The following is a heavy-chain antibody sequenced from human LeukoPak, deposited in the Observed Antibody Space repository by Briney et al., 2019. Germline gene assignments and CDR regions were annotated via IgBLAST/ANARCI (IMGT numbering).Heavy chain of an antibody. CDR2: ISDSGVST. D-gene: IGHD2-15*01. Sequence: GGSLRLSCAASGFTFSTYAMSWVRQAPGKGLEWVSAISDSGVSTYYPASVKGRFTISRDNSKNTLYLQMNDLRAEDTAAYYCAKAPKPYCSGAYCYPFDYWGQGTLVTVSS. J-gene: IGHJ4*02. CDR3: AKAPKPYCSGAYCYPFDY. V-gene: IGHV3-23*01. CDR1: GFTFSTYA.